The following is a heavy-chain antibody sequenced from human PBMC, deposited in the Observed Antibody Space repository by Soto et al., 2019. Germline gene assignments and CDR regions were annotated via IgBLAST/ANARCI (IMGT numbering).Heavy chain of an antibody. CDR2: IYYSGST. CDR3: ARAMYDFWSGYLYPDYYYYGMDV. Sequence: SETLSLTCTVSGGSISSYYWSWIRQPPGKGLEWIGYIYYSGSTNYNPSLKSRVTISVDTSKNQFSLKLSSVTAADTAVYYCARAMYDFWSGYLYPDYYYYGMDVWGQGTTVTV. CDR1: GGSISSYY. J-gene: IGHJ6*02. V-gene: IGHV4-59*01. D-gene: IGHD3-3*01.